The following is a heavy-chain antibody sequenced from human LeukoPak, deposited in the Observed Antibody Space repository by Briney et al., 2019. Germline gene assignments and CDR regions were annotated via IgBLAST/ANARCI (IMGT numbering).Heavy chain of an antibody. Sequence: GGSLRLSCAASGFTFSDYYMSWIRQAPGKGLEWVSYISSSGSTIYYADSVKGRFTISRDNAKNSLYLQMNSLRAEDTAVYYCATYSSSWYPTYNWFDPWGQGTLVTVSS. D-gene: IGHD6-13*01. V-gene: IGHV3-11*01. CDR1: GFTFSDYY. J-gene: IGHJ5*02. CDR2: ISSSGSTI. CDR3: ATYSSSWYPTYNWFDP.